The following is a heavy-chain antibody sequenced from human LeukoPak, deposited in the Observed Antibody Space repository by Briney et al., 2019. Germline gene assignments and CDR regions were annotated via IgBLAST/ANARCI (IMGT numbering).Heavy chain of an antibody. Sequence: SETLSLTCVVYGGSLSGYYWSWIRQPPGKGLEWIGSIYYSGSTYYNPSLKSRVTISVDTSKNQFSLKLSSVTAADTAVYYCARHSYDFWSGYHFDYWGQGTLVTVSS. V-gene: IGHV4-39*01. CDR3: ARHSYDFWSGYHFDY. CDR2: IYYSGST. J-gene: IGHJ4*02. CDR1: GGSLSGYY. D-gene: IGHD3-3*01.